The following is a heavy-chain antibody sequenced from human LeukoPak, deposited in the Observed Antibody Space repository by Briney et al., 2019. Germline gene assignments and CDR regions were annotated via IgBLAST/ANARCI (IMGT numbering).Heavy chain of an antibody. CDR1: GYTFTSYY. J-gene: IGHJ6*02. CDR3: ARERVGWTTVVTRGMDV. CDR2: INPSGGST. Sequence: ASVKVSCKASGYTFTSYYMHWVRQAPGQGLEWMGIINPSGGSTSYAQKFQGRVTMTRDTSTSTVYMEPSSLRSEDTAVYYCARERVGWTTVVTRGMDVWGQGTTVTVSS. V-gene: IGHV1-46*01. D-gene: IGHD4-23*01.